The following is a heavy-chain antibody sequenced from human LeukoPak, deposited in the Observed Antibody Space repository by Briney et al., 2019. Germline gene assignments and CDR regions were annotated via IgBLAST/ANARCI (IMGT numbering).Heavy chain of an antibody. CDR3: ARGRAAAGIDAFDP. Sequence: GRSLRLSCAASGFTFSSYEMNWVRQAPGKGLEWVSSISSSSSYIYYADSVKGRFTISRDNAKNSLYLQMNSLRAEDTAVYYCARGRAAAGIDAFDPWGQGTLVTVSS. V-gene: IGHV3-21*01. J-gene: IGHJ5*02. CDR2: ISSSSSYI. D-gene: IGHD6-13*01. CDR1: GFTFSSYE.